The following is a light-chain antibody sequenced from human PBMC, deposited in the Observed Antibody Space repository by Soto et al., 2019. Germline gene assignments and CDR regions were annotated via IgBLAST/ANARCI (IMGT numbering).Light chain of an antibody. V-gene: IGKV1-39*01. Sequence: DIQMTQSPSSLSASVGDRVTITCRASQSITTYLNWYQQRPGTAPKVLIFAASTLQSGVPSRFSGSGSGTDFTLIISSLQPEDLATYYCQQSYRTPLTFGGGTKVEIK. CDR1: QSITTY. J-gene: IGKJ4*01. CDR3: QQSYRTPLT. CDR2: AAS.